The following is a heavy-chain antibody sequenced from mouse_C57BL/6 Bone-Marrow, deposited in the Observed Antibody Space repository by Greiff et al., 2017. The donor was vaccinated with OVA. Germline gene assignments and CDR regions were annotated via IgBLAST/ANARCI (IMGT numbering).Heavy chain of an antibody. CDR2: IYPRSGNT. Sequence: QVQLQQSGAELARPGASVKLSCKASGYTFTSYGISWVKQRTGQGLEWIGEIYPRSGNTYYNEKFKGKATLTADKSSSTAYMELRSLTSEDSAVYFCAIPSYGYDRDLTYWGQGTLVTVSA. D-gene: IGHD2-2*01. CDR1: GYTFTSYG. J-gene: IGHJ3*01. V-gene: IGHV1-81*01. CDR3: AIPSYGYDRDLTY.